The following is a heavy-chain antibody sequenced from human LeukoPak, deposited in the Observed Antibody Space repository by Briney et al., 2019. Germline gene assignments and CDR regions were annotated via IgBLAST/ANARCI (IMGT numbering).Heavy chain of an antibody. CDR1: GFTFSSYS. Sequence: GGSLRLSCAASGFTFSSYSMNWVRQAPGKGLEWVSYISSSSGKIYYADSVQGRFTISRDNAQDSLSLQMNSLRAEDTAVYYCARGPPYYYGSGSWKGFDYWGQGTLVTVSS. CDR3: ARGPPYYYGSGSWKGFDY. V-gene: IGHV3-48*01. D-gene: IGHD3-10*01. J-gene: IGHJ4*02. CDR2: ISSSSGKI.